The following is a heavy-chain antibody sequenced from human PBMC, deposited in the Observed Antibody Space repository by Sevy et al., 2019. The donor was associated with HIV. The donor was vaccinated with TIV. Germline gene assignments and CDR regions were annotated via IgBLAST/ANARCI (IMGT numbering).Heavy chain of an antibody. D-gene: IGHD3-22*01. CDR3: ARELTMIAGGAFDI. J-gene: IGHJ3*02. V-gene: IGHV4-59*13. CDR1: GGSISSYY. CDR2: IYYSGST. Sequence: SETLSLTCTVSGGSISSYYWSWIRQPPGKGLEWIGYIYYSGSTNYNPSLKSRVTISVDTSKNQFSLKLSSVTAADTAVYYCARELTMIAGGAFDIWGQGTMVTVSS.